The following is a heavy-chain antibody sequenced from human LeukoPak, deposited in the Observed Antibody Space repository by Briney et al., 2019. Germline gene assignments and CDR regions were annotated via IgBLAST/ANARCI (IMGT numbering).Heavy chain of an antibody. D-gene: IGHD3-22*01. Sequence: GGSLRLACAASGFTFSSYAMHWVRQAPGKGLEWVTVISYDGSNKYYADSVKGRFTISRDNSKNTLYLQMNSLRAEDTAVYYCAKEVYYYDSSGYYRPHAFDIWGQGTMVTVSS. CDR3: AKEVYYYDSSGYYRPHAFDI. CDR1: GFTFSSYA. CDR2: ISYDGSNK. J-gene: IGHJ3*02. V-gene: IGHV3-30-3*01.